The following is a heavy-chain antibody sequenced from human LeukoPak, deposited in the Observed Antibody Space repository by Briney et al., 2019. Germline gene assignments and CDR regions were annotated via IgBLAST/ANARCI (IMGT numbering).Heavy chain of an antibody. Sequence: SETLSLTCTVSGYPISSGYYWGWIRQPPGKGLEWIGSIYHSGSTYYNPSLKSRVTISVDTSKNQFSLKLSSVTAADTAVYYCARDGHYDSSGYYYLFDYWGQGTLVTVSS. V-gene: IGHV4-38-2*02. J-gene: IGHJ4*02. CDR1: GYPISSGYY. CDR2: IYHSGST. CDR3: ARDGHYDSSGYYYLFDY. D-gene: IGHD3-22*01.